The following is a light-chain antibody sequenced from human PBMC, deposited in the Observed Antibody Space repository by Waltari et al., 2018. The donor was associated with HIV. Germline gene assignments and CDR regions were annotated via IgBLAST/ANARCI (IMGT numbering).Light chain of an antibody. CDR3: QQYDNTPPT. CDR2: AAS. Sequence: DIHMTQSPSSLSASVGDRVTITCQASQDISYYLNWYQQKPGKAPELLIYAASNLKTGVPSRFSGSGSGTHFTFIITGLLPEDIATYYCQQYDNTPPTFGGGTKVEIK. V-gene: IGKV1-33*01. J-gene: IGKJ4*01. CDR1: QDISYY.